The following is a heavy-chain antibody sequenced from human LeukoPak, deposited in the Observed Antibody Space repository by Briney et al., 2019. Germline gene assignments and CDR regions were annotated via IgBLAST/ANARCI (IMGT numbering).Heavy chain of an antibody. CDR1: GFMFSSYG. D-gene: IGHD3-22*01. CDR2: ISSSSSYI. J-gene: IGHJ3*02. V-gene: IGHV3-21*01. Sequence: PGGSLRLSCAASGFMFSSYGMHWVRQAPGKGLEWVSSISSSSSYIYYADSVKGRFTISRDNAKNSLYLQMNSLRAEDTAVYYCARDSYYYDSSGYYLVAFDIWGQGTMVTVSS. CDR3: ARDSYYYDSSGYYLVAFDI.